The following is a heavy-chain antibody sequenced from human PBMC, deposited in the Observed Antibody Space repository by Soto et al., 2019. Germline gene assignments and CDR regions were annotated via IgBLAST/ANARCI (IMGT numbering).Heavy chain of an antibody. CDR2: INHSGST. J-gene: IGHJ4*02. CDR1: GGSFSGYY. D-gene: IGHD5-12*01. V-gene: IGHV4-34*01. CDR3: ARAPRWLQPRIFDY. Sequence: SETLSLTCAVYGGSFSGYYWSWIRQPPGKGLEWIGEINHSGSTNYNPSLKSRVTISVDTSKNQFSLKLSSVTAADTAVYYCARAPRWLQPRIFDYWGQGTLVTVSS.